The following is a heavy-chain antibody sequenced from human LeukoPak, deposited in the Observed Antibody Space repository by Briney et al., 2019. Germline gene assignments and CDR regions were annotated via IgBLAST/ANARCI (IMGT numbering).Heavy chain of an antibody. V-gene: IGHV4-61*02. Sequence: KPSETLSLTCTVSGGSISSGSYYWSWIRQPAGKGLEWIGRIYTSGSTNYNPSLKSRVTISVDTSKNQFSLKLSSVTAADTAVYYCARDWLMTTVTSSWFDPWGQGTLVTVSS. D-gene: IGHD4-11*01. CDR3: ARDWLMTTVTSSWFDP. CDR2: IYTSGST. J-gene: IGHJ5*02. CDR1: GGSISSGSYY.